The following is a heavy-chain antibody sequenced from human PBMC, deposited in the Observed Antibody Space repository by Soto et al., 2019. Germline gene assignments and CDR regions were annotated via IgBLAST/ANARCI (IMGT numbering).Heavy chain of an antibody. Sequence: PGGSLRLSCAASGFTFSRYTMHWVRQAPGMGLEWVAVIPYDGLNQDYADSVRGRFSISRDNSKNSLYLQMNSLRPEDTAVYYCARSYDVEVFDFWGKGTVVTVSS. CDR1: GFTFSRYT. V-gene: IGHV3-30*14. J-gene: IGHJ4*02. CDR2: IPYDGLNQ. CDR3: ARSYDVEVFDF. D-gene: IGHD3-3*01.